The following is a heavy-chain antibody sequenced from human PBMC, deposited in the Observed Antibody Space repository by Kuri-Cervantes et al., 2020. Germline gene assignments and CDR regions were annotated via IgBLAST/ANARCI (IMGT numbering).Heavy chain of an antibody. CDR1: GGSISSYY. J-gene: IGHJ4*02. CDR2: IYYSGST. V-gene: IGHV4-59*12. CDR3: ARERGYDYIWGSYHRCIFDY. D-gene: IGHD3-16*02. Sequence: SETLSLTCTVSGGSISSYYWSWIRQPPGKGLEWIGYIYYSGSTNYNPSLKSRVTISVDTSKNQFSLKLSSVTAADTAVYYCARERGYDYIWGSYHRCIFDYWGQGTLVTVSS.